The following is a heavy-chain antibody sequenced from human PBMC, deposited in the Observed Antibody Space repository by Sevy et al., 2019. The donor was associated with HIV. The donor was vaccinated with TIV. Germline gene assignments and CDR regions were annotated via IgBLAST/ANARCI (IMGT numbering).Heavy chain of an antibody. D-gene: IGHD3-22*01. CDR3: ARDSAPTYYYDSSGYPYVY. CDR2: IKQDGSEK. Sequence: GGSLRLSCAASAFTFSSYWMSWVRQAPGKGLEWVANIKQDGSEKYYVDSVKGRFTISRDNAKNSLYLQMNSLRAEDTAVYYCARDSAPTYYYDSSGYPYVYWGQGTLVTVSS. CDR1: AFTFSSYW. J-gene: IGHJ4*02. V-gene: IGHV3-7*01.